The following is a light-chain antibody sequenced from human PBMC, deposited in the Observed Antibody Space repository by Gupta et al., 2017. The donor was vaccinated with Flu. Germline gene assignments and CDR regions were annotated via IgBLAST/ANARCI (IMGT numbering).Light chain of an antibody. CDR1: QDIRTN. CDR2: GAS. Sequence: LSVSPGERATLSCRASQDIRTNLVWYQQKPGQAPRLLIYGASTRAIGVPARFSGSGSGTEFTLTISSLQSEDFAVYYCQQYNSWPPHGLTFGSESKADIK. J-gene: IGKJ3*01. V-gene: IGKV3-15*01. CDR3: QQYNSWPPHGLT.